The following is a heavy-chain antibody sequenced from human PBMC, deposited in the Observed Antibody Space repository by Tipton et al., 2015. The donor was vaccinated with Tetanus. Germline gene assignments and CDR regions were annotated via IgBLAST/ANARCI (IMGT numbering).Heavy chain of an antibody. J-gene: IGHJ6*02. V-gene: IGHV3-23*01. Sequence: SLRLSCAASGFTFNTYAMSWVRQAPGKGLEWVSAISGSGGSTYYADSVKGRFTISRDNSKNTLYLQMNSLRAEDTAVYYCAKENGYNSFFYGMDVWGQGTTVTVSS. D-gene: IGHD3-16*02. CDR2: ISGSGGST. CDR3: AKENGYNSFFYGMDV. CDR1: GFTFNTYA.